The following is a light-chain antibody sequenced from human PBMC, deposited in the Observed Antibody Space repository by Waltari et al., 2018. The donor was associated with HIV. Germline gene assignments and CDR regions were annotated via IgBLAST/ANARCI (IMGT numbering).Light chain of an antibody. CDR2: EVR. CDR1: SSDFGDYDY. CDR3: SSYTRSSSLV. V-gene: IGLV2-14*01. Sequence: QSALTQPASVSGSPGQSITISCTGTSSDFGDYDYVSWYQQHPGKAPKLILYEVRYRPSGVSNRFSGSKYGYTASLTISGLQAEDEGDYYCSSYTRSSSLVFGTGTNVTVL. J-gene: IGLJ1*01.